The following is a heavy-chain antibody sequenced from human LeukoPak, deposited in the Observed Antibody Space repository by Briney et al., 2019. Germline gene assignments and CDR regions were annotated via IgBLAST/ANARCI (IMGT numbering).Heavy chain of an antibody. D-gene: IGHD4-17*01. Sequence: GSSVKVSCKASGGTFSSYAISWVRQAPGQGLEWMGGIIPIFGTANYAQKFHGRVTITADKSTSTAYMELSSLRSEDTAVYYCARASNDYGDYQYFQHWGQGTLVTVSS. CDR2: IIPIFGTA. J-gene: IGHJ1*01. CDR3: ARASNDYGDYQYFQH. CDR1: GGTFSSYA. V-gene: IGHV1-69*06.